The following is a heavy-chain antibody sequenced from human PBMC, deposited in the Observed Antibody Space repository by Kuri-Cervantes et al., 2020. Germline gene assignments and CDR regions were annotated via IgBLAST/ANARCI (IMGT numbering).Heavy chain of an antibody. CDR1: GFMFTSYA. J-gene: IGHJ4*02. Sequence: GESLKISCAASGFMFTSYAMSWARQTPEKGLEWVSTISAGGSGTYYADSVKGRFIISRDNSKNTLYLEMNSLRDEDTAVYYCAREGNYYGSGSYQRPFDYWGQGTLVTVSS. CDR3: AREGNYYGSGSYQRPFDY. D-gene: IGHD3-10*01. CDR2: ISAGGSGT. V-gene: IGHV3-23*01.